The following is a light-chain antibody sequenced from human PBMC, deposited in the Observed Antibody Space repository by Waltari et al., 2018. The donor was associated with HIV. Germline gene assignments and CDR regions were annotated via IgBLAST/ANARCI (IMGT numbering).Light chain of an antibody. CDR3: CSYAGSSTFV. CDR1: SSDVGGYNY. J-gene: IGLJ2*01. Sequence: QSALTQPASVSGSPGQSITISCTGTSSDVGGYNYVSRYQQHPGKAPKLMIYEVSKRPSGVSNRFSGSKSGNTASLTISGLQAEDEADYYCCSYAGSSTFVFGGGTKLTVL. CDR2: EVS. V-gene: IGLV2-23*02.